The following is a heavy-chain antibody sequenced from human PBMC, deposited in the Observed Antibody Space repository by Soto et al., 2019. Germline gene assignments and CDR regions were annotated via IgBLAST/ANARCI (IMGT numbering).Heavy chain of an antibody. CDR3: ARGRYYFDY. V-gene: IGHV4-59*01. CDR2: IYYSGGT. Sequence: KASETLSLTCTVSVGSISSYSWSWIRQPPGKGLEWIGYIYYSGGTTFNPSLESRVTISVDTSKNQFSLKLNSVTAADTAVYYCARGRYYFDYWGQGTLVTVSS. J-gene: IGHJ4*02. CDR1: VGSISSYS.